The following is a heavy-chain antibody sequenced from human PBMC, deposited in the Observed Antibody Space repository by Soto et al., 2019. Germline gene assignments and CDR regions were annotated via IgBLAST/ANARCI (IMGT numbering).Heavy chain of an antibody. CDR1: DGSISTFC. Sequence: KSSETLSLTCTVSDGSISTFCWSWLRQSPGKGLEWLGYISNTETTDYSPSMKGRLTISADPSKNQFSLKLRSVTASDTAIYYGARAPRPLGAAGHFGHWGQGTLVTVSS. V-gene: IGHV4-59*01. CDR2: ISNTETT. J-gene: IGHJ4*02. D-gene: IGHD6-25*01. CDR3: ARAPRPLGAAGHFGH.